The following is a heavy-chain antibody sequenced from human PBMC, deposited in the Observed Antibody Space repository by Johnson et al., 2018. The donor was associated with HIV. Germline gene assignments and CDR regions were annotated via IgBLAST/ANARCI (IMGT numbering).Heavy chain of an antibody. V-gene: IGHV3-20*04. CDR1: GFTFDDYG. J-gene: IGHJ3*02. D-gene: IGHD3-10*01. CDR2: INWNGGST. Sequence: VQLVESGGGLVQPGGSLRLSCAASGFTFDDYGMSWVRLAPGKGLEWVSGINWNGGSTGYADSVKGRFSISRDNAKNSLYLQMNSLRAEDTAVYYCAKPYGSGSYDAFDIWGQGTMVTVSS. CDR3: AKPYGSGSYDAFDI.